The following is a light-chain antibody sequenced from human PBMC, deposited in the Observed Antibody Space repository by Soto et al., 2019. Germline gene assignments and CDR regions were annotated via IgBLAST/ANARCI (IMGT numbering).Light chain of an antibody. CDR1: QNIRTY. Sequence: DIQMTQSPYSLSASLGDSVTITCRASQNIRTYLNWYQQKPGRAPKLLIHSASALPSGVQSRFSGSGSGTEITLTMSGLQPEDFASYYCQQGHSTPYTFGQGTKVEIK. V-gene: IGKV1-39*01. J-gene: IGKJ2*01. CDR3: QQGHSTPYT. CDR2: SAS.